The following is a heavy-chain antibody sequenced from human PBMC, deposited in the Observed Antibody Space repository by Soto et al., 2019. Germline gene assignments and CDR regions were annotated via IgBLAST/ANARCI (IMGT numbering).Heavy chain of an antibody. CDR1: GFTFGDYA. J-gene: IGHJ4*02. CDR2: IRSKAYGGTT. V-gene: IGHV3-49*03. CDR3: TRDISFLTGYSSGWEAYYFDY. Sequence: GGSLRLSCTASGFTFGDYAMSWFRQAPGKGLEWVGFIRSKAYGGTTEYAASVKGRFTISRDDSKSIAYLQMNSLKTEDTAVYYCTRDISFLTGYSSGWEAYYFDYWGQGTLVTVSS. D-gene: IGHD6-19*01.